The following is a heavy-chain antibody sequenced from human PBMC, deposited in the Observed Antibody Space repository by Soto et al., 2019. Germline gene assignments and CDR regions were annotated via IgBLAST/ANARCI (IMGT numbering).Heavy chain of an antibody. D-gene: IGHD1-26*01. V-gene: IGHV3-53*01. Sequence: EVQLVESGGGLIQPGGSLRLSCAASGFTVSSNYMSWVRQAPGKGLEWVSVIYSGGSTFYADSVKGRFTISRDNSKNTLHLQMNSLRAEDTAVYYCARGFTIVGATAPDYWGQGTLVTVSS. CDR3: ARGFTIVGATAPDY. CDR2: IYSGGST. J-gene: IGHJ4*02. CDR1: GFTVSSNY.